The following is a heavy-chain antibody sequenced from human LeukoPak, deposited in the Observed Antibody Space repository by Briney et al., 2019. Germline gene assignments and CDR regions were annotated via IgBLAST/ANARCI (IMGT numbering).Heavy chain of an antibody. Sequence: GGSLRLSCAASGFTFSSYAMSWVRQAPGKGLEWVSAISGSGGSTYYADSVKGRFTISRDNSKNTLYLQMNSLRAEDTAVYYCAKDSRELGYSSGWPSFDYWGQGTLVTVSS. CDR1: GFTFSSYA. D-gene: IGHD6-19*01. V-gene: IGHV3-23*01. CDR3: AKDSRELGYSSGWPSFDY. J-gene: IGHJ4*02. CDR2: ISGSGGST.